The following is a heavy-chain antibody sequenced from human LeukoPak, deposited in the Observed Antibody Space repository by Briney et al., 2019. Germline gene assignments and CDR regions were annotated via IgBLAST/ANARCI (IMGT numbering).Heavy chain of an antibody. CDR1: GFTFSSYS. CDR3: ARDLQYCGGDCPGS. CDR2: ISSSSSYI. D-gene: IGHD2-21*01. Sequence: GGSLRLSCAASGFTFSSYSMNWVRQAPGKGLEWVSSISSSSSYIYYADSVKGRFTISRDNAKNSLYLQMNSLRAEDTAVHYCARDLQYCGGDCPGSWGQGTLVTVSS. V-gene: IGHV3-21*01. J-gene: IGHJ4*02.